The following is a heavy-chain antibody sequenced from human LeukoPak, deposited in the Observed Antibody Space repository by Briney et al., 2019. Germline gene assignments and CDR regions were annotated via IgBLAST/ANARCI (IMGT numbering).Heavy chain of an antibody. D-gene: IGHD3-3*01. CDR2: INWNGGST. CDR1: GFTFDDYG. V-gene: IGHV3-20*04. Sequence: GGSLRLSCAASGFTFDDYGVSWVRQAPGKGLEWVSGINWNGGSTGYADSVKGRFTISRDNAKNSLYLQINSLRAEDTALYYCARDLLSGRVGYWGQGTLVTVSS. J-gene: IGHJ4*02. CDR3: ARDLLSGRVGY.